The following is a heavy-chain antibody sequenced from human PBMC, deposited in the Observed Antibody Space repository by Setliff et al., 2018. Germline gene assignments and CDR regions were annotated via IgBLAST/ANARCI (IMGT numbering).Heavy chain of an antibody. CDR2: IYYRGDT. D-gene: IGHD1-1*01. V-gene: IGHV4-39*01. Sequence: SETLSLTCTVSGASLSSGTYYWGWIRQPPGKGLEWIGRIYYRGDTYYNASLKGQLTISVDTAQNQFSLRLTSVTAADTAVYYCARTGTYRYFDYWGRGALVTVSS. CDR1: GASLSSGTYY. CDR3: ARTGTYRYFDY. J-gene: IGHJ4*02.